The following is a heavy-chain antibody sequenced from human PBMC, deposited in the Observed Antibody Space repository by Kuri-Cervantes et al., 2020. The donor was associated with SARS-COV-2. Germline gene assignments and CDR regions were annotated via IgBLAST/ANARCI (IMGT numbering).Heavy chain of an antibody. D-gene: IGHD2-2*02. CDR3: ARVWNIVVVPAAIPYYYYMDV. CDR1: GFTFSSYA. CDR2: ISSNGGST. J-gene: IGHJ6*03. Sequence: GESLKISCAASGFTFSSYAMHWVRQAPGKGLEYVSAISSNGGSTYYANSVKGRFTISRDNSKNTLYLQMGSLRAEDMAVYYCARVWNIVVVPAAIPYYYYMDVWGKGTTVTVSS. V-gene: IGHV3-64*01.